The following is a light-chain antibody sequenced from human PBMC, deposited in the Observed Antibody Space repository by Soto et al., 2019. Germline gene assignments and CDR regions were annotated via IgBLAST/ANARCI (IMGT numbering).Light chain of an antibody. CDR3: QQRSNWPPIT. CDR2: DAS. CDR1: QTVRNNY. V-gene: IGKV3-11*01. Sequence: EFVLTQSPGTLSLSPGEIATLSCRASQTVRNNYLAWYQQKPGQAPRLLIYDASNRATGIPARFSGSGSGTDFTLTISSLEPEDFAVYYCQQRSNWPPITFGQGTRLEI. J-gene: IGKJ5*01.